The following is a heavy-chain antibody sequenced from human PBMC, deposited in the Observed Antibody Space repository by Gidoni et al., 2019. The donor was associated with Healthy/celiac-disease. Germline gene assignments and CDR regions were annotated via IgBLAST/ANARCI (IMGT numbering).Heavy chain of an antibody. D-gene: IGHD3-22*01. V-gene: IGHV3-15*01. J-gene: IGHJ4*02. CDR1: GFPFSNAW. Sequence: EVQLVESGGGLVKPGGSLRLSCAASGFPFSNAWMSWVRQAPGKGLEWVGRMKSKTDGGTTDYAAPVKGRFTISRDDSKNTLYLQMNSLKTEDTAVYYCTTPPGAMILQDYWGQGTLVTVSS. CDR3: TTPPGAMILQDY. CDR2: MKSKTDGGTT.